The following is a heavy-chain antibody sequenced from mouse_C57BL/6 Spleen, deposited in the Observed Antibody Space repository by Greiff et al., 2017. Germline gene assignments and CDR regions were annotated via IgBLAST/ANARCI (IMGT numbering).Heavy chain of an antibody. V-gene: IGHV1-82*01. CDR3: ARTYSNYEAMDY. CDR1: GYAFSSSW. CDR2: IYPGDGDT. J-gene: IGHJ4*01. D-gene: IGHD2-5*01. Sequence: VQLQQSGPELVKPGASVKISCKASGYAFSSSWMNWVKQRPGKGLEWIGRIYPGDGDTNYNGKFKGKATLTADKSSSTAYMQHSSLTSEDSAVYFCARTYSNYEAMDYWGQGTSVTVSS.